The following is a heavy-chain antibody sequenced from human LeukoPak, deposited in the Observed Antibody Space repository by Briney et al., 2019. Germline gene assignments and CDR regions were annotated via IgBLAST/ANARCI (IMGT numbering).Heavy chain of an antibody. CDR3: AREQEYYGSGTVDV. Sequence: EASVKVSCKASGYTFTGYYMHWVRQAPGQGLEWMGWINPNSGGTNYAQKFQGRVTMTRDTSISTAYMELSRLRSDDTAVYYCAREQEYYGSGTVDVWGKGTTVTISS. V-gene: IGHV1-2*02. J-gene: IGHJ6*04. D-gene: IGHD3-10*01. CDR2: INPNSGGT. CDR1: GYTFTGYY.